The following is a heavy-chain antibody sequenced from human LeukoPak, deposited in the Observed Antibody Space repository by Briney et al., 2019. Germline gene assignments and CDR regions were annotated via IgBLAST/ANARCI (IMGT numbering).Heavy chain of an antibody. CDR2: IYYSGST. D-gene: IGHD2-15*01. J-gene: IGHJ3*02. CDR3: ARYCSGGSCSADAFDI. V-gene: IGHV4-30-4*08. CDR1: GGSISSGDYY. Sequence: SETLSLTCTVSGGSISSGDYYWSWIRQLPGKGLEWIGYIYYSGSTYYNPSLKSRVTISVDTSKNQFSLKLSSVTAADTAVYYCARYCSGGSCSADAFDIWGQGTMVTVSS.